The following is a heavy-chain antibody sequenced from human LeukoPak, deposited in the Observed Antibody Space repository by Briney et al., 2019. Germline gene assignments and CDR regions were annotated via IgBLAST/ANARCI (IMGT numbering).Heavy chain of an antibody. CDR1: GFTFSSYG. CDR2: IRYDRSNK. J-gene: IGHJ4*02. CDR3: AKDHCRGGSCYMNFDY. V-gene: IGHV3-30*02. D-gene: IGHD2-15*01. Sequence: GGSLRLSCAASGFTFSSYGTHWARHAPGQGREWVAFIRYDRSNKYYADSVKGRLTISRDNSKNPLYLQMNSLRAEGTAVYYCAKDHCRGGSCYMNFDYWGQGTLVTVSS.